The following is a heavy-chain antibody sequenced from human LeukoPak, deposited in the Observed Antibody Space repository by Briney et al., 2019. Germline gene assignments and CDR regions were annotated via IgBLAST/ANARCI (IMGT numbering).Heavy chain of an antibody. CDR2: MNPNSGNT. Sequence: ASVKVSCKASGYTFTTYDITWVRQATGQGLEWMGWMNPNSGNTGYAQKFQGRVTMTRNTSISAAYMELSSLRSEDTAVYYCARGPWIQLWLIAFDIWGQGTMVTVSS. J-gene: IGHJ3*02. V-gene: IGHV1-8*01. CDR1: GYTFTTYD. CDR3: ARGPWIQLWLIAFDI. D-gene: IGHD5-18*01.